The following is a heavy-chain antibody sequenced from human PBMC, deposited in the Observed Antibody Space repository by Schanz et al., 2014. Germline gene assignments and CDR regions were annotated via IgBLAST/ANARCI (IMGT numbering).Heavy chain of an antibody. CDR1: GFTFSDSA. J-gene: IGHJ3*02. D-gene: IGHD5-18*01. Sequence: EVKLLESGGTLVRPGGSLRLSCAASGFTFSDSAMCWVRQAPGKGLEWVSAISGGGGTTYYTDSRKGRFTISRDNSKSTLYLQMNSLRAEDTAVYYCARVAHPGYSSPRDAFDIWGQGTMVTVSS. V-gene: IGHV3-23*01. CDR2: ISGGGGTT. CDR3: ARVAHPGYSSPRDAFDI.